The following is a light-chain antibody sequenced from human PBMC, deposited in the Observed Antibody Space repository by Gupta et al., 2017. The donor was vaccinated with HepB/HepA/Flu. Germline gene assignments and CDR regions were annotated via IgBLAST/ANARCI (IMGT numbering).Light chain of an antibody. CDR3: HVWDSSSHHMI. V-gene: IGLV3-21*04. CDR2: YDK. Sequence: SYELTQTPSVSVAPGQTARITGGGDNLGKKSVHWYQQKPGQAPRLVMYYDKDRPSGIPERFSGSNSGDTATLTITRVDAGDEADFFCHVWDSSSHHMIFGGGTKLTVL. J-gene: IGLJ2*01. CDR1: NLGKKS.